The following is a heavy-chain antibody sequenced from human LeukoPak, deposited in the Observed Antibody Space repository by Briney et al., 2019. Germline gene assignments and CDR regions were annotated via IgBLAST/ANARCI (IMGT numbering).Heavy chain of an antibody. D-gene: IGHD1-7*01. V-gene: IGHV1-2*06. CDR1: RYSFTNYH. CDR3: ARENWYYDY. Sequence: GASVKVSCNTSRYSFTNYHMHWVRLAPGQGLEWMGHIYPNTGGTSYAQRFQGRVTMTSDTSVSTVYMELSSLISDDTAAYYCARENWYYDYWGQGTLVTVSS. CDR2: IYPNTGGT. J-gene: IGHJ4*02.